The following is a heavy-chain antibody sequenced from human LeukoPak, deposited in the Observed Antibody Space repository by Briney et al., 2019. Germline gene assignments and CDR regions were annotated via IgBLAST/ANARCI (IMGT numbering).Heavy chain of an antibody. V-gene: IGHV3-53*01. CDR3: ARDRLAAVGMQEHHYYYYYGMDV. CDR1: GFTVSSNY. J-gene: IGHJ6*02. CDR2: IYSGGST. Sequence: GGSLRLSCAASGFTVSSNYMSWVRQAPGKGLEWVSVIYSGGSTYYADSVKGRFTISRDNSKNTLYLQMNSLRAEDTAVYYCARDRLAAVGMQEHHYYYYYGMDVWGQGTTVTVSS. D-gene: IGHD6-13*01.